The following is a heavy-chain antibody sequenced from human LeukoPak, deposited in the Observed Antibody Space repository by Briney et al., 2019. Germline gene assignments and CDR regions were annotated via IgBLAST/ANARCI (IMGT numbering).Heavy chain of an antibody. V-gene: IGHV4-31*03. CDR1: GGSISSGGYY. J-gene: IGHJ6*03. CDR3: ARVDRSSPVQYYYYYMDV. D-gene: IGHD6-6*01. Sequence: SETLSLTCTVSGGSISSGGYYWSWIRQHPGKGLEWIGYIYYSGSTYYNPSLKSRVTISVYTSKNQFSLKLSSVTAADTAVYYCARVDRSSPVQYYYYYMDVWGKGTTITVSS. CDR2: IYYSGST.